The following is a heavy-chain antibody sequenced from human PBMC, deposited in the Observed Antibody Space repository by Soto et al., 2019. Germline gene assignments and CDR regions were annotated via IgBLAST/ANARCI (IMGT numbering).Heavy chain of an antibody. CDR3: GNLPPVGHYYGSRRLPY. CDR2: IIVSGVTT. V-gene: IGHV3-23*01. D-gene: IGHD3-10*01. CDR1: GFTLGSYA. Sequence: PGGSLRLSCAASGFTLGSYAMSWVRRAPGKGPEWVSAIIVSGVTTHYSDSVKGRFTISRDNSKNTLYFQMNSLRAEDTALFYCGNLPPVGHYYGSRRLPYWGQGTLVTVSS. J-gene: IGHJ4*01.